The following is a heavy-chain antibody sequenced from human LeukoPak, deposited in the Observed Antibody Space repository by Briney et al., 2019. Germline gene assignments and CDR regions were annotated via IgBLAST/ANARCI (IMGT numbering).Heavy chain of an antibody. CDR1: GYTFTSYG. D-gene: IGHD2-2*02. J-gene: IGHJ6*02. V-gene: IGHV1-18*01. CDR2: ISAYNGNT. CDR3: ARDRGVVPAAIGLMDV. Sequence: ASVKVSCKASGYTFTSYGISWVRQAPGQGLEWMGWISAYNGNTNYAQKLQGRVTMTTDTSTSTAYMELRSLRSDDTAVYYCARDRGVVPAAIGLMDVWGQGTTVTVSS.